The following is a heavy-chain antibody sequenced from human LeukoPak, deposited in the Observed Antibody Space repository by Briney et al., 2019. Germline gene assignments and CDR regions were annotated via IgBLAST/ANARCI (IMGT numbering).Heavy chain of an antibody. V-gene: IGHV3-74*01. CDR3: ARVTQNWNDGPTLDY. D-gene: IGHD1-1*01. Sequence: QPGGSLRLSCAASGFTFSSSWMHWVRPAPGKGLVWVSLINPDASSTTYADSVKGRFTISRDNAKNTLYLEMNSLRAEDTAVYYCARVTQNWNDGPTLDYWGQGTLVTVSS. CDR2: INPDASST. CDR1: GFTFSSSW. J-gene: IGHJ4*02.